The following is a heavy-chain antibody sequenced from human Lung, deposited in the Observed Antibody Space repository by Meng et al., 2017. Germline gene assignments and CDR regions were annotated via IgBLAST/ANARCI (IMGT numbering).Heavy chain of an antibody. J-gene: IGHJ3*02. CDR1: GVPFSVSD. D-gene: IGHD6-19*01. CDR3: TMYTRGHI. V-gene: IGHV3-73*02. CDR2: ISSKLNSFAT. Sequence: QLGGSGVGLVQPGGSLKLSWSVSGVPFSVSDIHWVRQASGKGLEWVGRISSKLNSFATAYPASLKGRFTISRDDSKNMAYLQMNSLMTEDTALYYCTMYTRGHIWGQGTMVTVSS.